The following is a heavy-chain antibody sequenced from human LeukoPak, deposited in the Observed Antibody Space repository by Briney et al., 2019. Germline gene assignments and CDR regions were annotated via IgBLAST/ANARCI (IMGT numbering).Heavy chain of an antibody. V-gene: IGHV4-31*03. D-gene: IGHD3-22*01. CDR1: GGSISSDGYY. CDR2: IHYSGDT. Sequence: SQTLSVTCTVSGGSISSDGYYWSWIRQHPGKGLEWIGYIHYSGDTYYSPSLKSRLTISVDTSKNQFSLRLRSVTAADTAVYYCARVVAYDSTGYYLYYFDYWGQGTLVTVAA. CDR3: ARVVAYDSTGYYLYYFDY. J-gene: IGHJ4*02.